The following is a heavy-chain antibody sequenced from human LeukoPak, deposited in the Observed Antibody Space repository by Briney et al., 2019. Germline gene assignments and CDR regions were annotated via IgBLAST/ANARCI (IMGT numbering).Heavy chain of an antibody. Sequence: GGSLRLSCAGSGFIFNNYAMHWVRQPPGKGLEWVSGISWNSGSIDYADSVKGRFTISRDNAKNSLYLQMNGLRVEDTALYYCTRTRGCSSTSCYADYWGQGTLVTVSS. J-gene: IGHJ4*02. CDR3: TRTRGCSSTSCYADY. CDR2: ISWNSGSI. V-gene: IGHV3-9*01. CDR1: GFIFNNYA. D-gene: IGHD2-2*01.